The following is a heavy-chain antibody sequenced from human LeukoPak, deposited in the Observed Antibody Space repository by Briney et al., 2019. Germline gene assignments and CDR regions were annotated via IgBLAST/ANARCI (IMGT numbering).Heavy chain of an antibody. CDR2: IYHSGST. Sequence: SETLSLTCAVSGGSISSSNWWSWVRQPPGKGLEWIGVIYHSGSTNYNPSLKSRVTISVDKSKNQFSLKLSSVTAADTAVYYCARETPQQLVRYYYGMDVWGQGTTVTVSS. V-gene: IGHV4-4*02. J-gene: IGHJ6*02. CDR1: GGSISSSNW. D-gene: IGHD6-13*01. CDR3: ARETPQQLVRYYYGMDV.